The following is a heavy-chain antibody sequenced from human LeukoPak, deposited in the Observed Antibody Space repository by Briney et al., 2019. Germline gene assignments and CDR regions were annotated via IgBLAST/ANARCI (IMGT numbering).Heavy chain of an antibody. CDR3: ARQDYYDSSGYYQAYYFDY. Sequence: GESLKISCKGSGYSFTSYWIGWVRQMPGKGLEWMGIIYPGDSDTRYSPPFQGQVTISADKSISTAYLQWSSLKASDTAMYYCARQDYYDSSGYYQAYYFDYWGQGTLVTVSS. V-gene: IGHV5-51*01. D-gene: IGHD3-22*01. CDR2: IYPGDSDT. CDR1: GYSFTSYW. J-gene: IGHJ4*02.